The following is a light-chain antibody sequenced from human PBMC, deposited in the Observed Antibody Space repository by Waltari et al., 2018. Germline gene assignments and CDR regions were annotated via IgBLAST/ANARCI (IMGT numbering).Light chain of an antibody. J-gene: IGLJ3*02. V-gene: IGLV3-19*01. CDR3: LSRDTSSTRV. Sequence: SSELTQDPDVSVALGQTVRLTCQGDRLRRYSASWYQQRPGQAPFLVLYGPDNRPSGIPDRFPGSTSGNTASLTLTRAQAEDEGVYYCLSRDTSSTRVFGGGTTLTV. CDR1: RLRRYS. CDR2: GPD.